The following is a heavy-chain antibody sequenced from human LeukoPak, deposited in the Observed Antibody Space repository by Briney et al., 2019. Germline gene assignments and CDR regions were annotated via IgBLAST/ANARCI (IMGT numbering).Heavy chain of an antibody. V-gene: IGHV3-11*04. Sequence: AGGSLRLSCAASGFNFSDYYMSWIRQAPGKGLEWVSYISSSGSTIYYADSVKGRFTISRDNSKNTLYLQMNSLRAEDTAVYYCAKDLPVFGVLIHYFDYWGQGTLVTVSS. D-gene: IGHD3-3*01. J-gene: IGHJ4*02. CDR2: ISSSGSTI. CDR3: AKDLPVFGVLIHYFDY. CDR1: GFNFSDYY.